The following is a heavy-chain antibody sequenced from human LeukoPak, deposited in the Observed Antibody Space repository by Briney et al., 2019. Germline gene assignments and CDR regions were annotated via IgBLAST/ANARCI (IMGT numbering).Heavy chain of an antibody. CDR1: GFTFSSYG. V-gene: IGHV3-30*02. D-gene: IGHD1-26*01. Sequence: GGSLRLSCAASGFTFSSYGMHWVRQAPGKGLEWVAFIRYDGSNKYYADSVKGRFIISRDNAKNTLYLQMNSLRAEDTAVYYCAKDCGSYYLMWGQGTLVTVSS. CDR3: AKDCGSYYLM. CDR2: IRYDGSNK. J-gene: IGHJ4*02.